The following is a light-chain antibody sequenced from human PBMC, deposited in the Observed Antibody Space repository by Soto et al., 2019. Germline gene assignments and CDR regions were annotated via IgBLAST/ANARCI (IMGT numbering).Light chain of an antibody. CDR2: AAS. V-gene: IGKV1-12*01. J-gene: IGKJ2*01. CDR3: QQANSFPLT. CDR1: QGIRSW. Sequence: DIQMTQSPSSVSASVGDRVTITCRASQGIRSWLAWYQQKPGKAPNLLIYAASSLQSGDPSRFSGSGSGTDFTLTISSLKPEDFATYYCQQANSFPLTFGQGTKLQIK.